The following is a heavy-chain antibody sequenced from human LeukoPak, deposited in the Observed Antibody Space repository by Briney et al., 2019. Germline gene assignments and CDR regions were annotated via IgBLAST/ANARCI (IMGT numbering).Heavy chain of an antibody. CDR3: VRACLGNAGDSLDLCDC. J-gene: IGHJ4*02. Sequence: SVKVSCKASGGTFSSYAISWVRQAPGQGLEWMGGIIPIFGTANYAQKFQGRVTITADESTSTAYMELSSLRSEDTAVYYCVRACLGNAGDSLDLCDCWGQGTLVTVSS. D-gene: IGHD7-27*01. V-gene: IGHV1-69*13. CDR1: GGTFSSYA. CDR2: IIPIFGTA.